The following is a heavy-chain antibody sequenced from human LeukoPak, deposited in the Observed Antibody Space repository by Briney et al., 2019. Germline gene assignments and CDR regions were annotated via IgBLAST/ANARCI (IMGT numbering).Heavy chain of an antibody. CDR1: GYTFTGYY. Sequence: ASVKVSCKASGYTFTGYYMHWVRQAPGQGLEWMGWINPNSGGTNYAQKFQGRVTITADESTSTAYMELSSLRSEDTAVYYCARGEVVPAAIPFDYWGQGTLVTVSS. D-gene: IGHD2-2*01. CDR3: ARGEVVPAAIPFDY. V-gene: IGHV1-2*02. J-gene: IGHJ4*02. CDR2: INPNSGGT.